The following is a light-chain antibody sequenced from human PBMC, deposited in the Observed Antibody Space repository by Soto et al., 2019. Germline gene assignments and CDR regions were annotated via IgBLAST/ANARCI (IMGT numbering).Light chain of an antibody. CDR2: KAS. CDR1: QGISSW. CDR3: QQYNDNCT. Sequence: DIQMTQSPSPLSAFVGGRVTITCRARQGISSWLAWYQQKPGKATKLLIYKASSLESGLPSRGSGSGSGTDFTLAISSLQPDDSASYYCQQYNDNCTFGQGTQLEIK. V-gene: IGKV1-5*03. J-gene: IGKJ5*01.